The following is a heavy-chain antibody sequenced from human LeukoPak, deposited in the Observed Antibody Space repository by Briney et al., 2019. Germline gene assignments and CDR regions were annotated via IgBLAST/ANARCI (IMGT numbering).Heavy chain of an antibody. V-gene: IGHV4-59*08. CDR1: GGSISSYY. CDR3: ARHYSSSWTDAFDI. D-gene: IGHD6-13*01. J-gene: IGHJ3*02. CDR2: IYYSGNT. Sequence: SETLSLTCTVSGGSISSYYWSWIRQPPGKGLEWIGYIYYSGNTNYNPSLKSRVTISVDTSKNQFSLKLSSVTAADTAVYYCARHYSSSWTDAFDIWGQGTMVTVSS.